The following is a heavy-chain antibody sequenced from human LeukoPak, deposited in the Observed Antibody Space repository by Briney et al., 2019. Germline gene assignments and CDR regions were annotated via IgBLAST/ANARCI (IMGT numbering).Heavy chain of an antibody. J-gene: IGHJ4*01. Sequence: GGSLRLSCAASGFTFSNSAMSWVRQAPGKGLEWVSTLSGSGITTYYADSVKGRFTISRDNSKNTLYLQMNSLRAEDTAVYHCAKGIYGSGWSYFDYWGHGTLVTVSS. CDR2: LSGSGITT. D-gene: IGHD6-19*01. V-gene: IGHV3-23*01. CDR1: GFTFSNSA. CDR3: AKGIYGSGWSYFDY.